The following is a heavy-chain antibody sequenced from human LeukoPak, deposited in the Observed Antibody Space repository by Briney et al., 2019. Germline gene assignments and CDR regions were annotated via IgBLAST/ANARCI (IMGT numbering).Heavy chain of an antibody. CDR2: SSGRGGST. D-gene: IGHD2-21*02. V-gene: IGHV3-23*01. Sequence: PGGSLRLSCAASGFTFSSYAMSWVRQAPGKGLECVSASSGRGGSTYLADSVTGRLTISRDNSKNTLYLKMNSLRPEDTAVYYCAKENCGGDCYSLAYYYYYGMDVWGQGTTVTVSS. CDR1: GFTFSSYA. CDR3: AKENCGGDCYSLAYYYYYGMDV. J-gene: IGHJ6*02.